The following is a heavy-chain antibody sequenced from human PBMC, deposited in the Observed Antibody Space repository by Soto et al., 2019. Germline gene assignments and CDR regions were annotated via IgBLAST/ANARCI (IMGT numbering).Heavy chain of an antibody. J-gene: IGHJ6*02. CDR2: LSGDGVTT. CDR1: GFFFSSHS. Sequence: HLVESGGGLVQPGGSLRLSCAASGFFFSSHSMTWVRQAPGTGLEWVSSLSGDGVTTYYADSVKGRFIISRDNSKNTLYLQMASLTVDDPAVYYCAKGQFGVVMDVWAQGTTVTVSS. V-gene: IGHV3-23*04. CDR3: AKGQFGVVMDV. D-gene: IGHD3-3*01.